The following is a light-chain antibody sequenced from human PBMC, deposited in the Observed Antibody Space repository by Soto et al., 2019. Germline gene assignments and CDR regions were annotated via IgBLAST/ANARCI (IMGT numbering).Light chain of an antibody. CDR1: QSVTSNS. Sequence: EIVLTQSPGTLSLSPGERATLSCRASQSVTSNSLAWYQHKLGQAPRLLIYDASSRATGIPDRFSGSGSGTDFTLTISRLEPEDFAVYFCQLFGTSPCTFGPGTKVDIK. J-gene: IGKJ3*01. CDR3: QLFGTSPCT. V-gene: IGKV3-20*01. CDR2: DAS.